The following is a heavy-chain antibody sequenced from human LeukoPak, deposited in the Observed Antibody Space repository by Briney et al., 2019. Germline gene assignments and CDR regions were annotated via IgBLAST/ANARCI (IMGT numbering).Heavy chain of an antibody. D-gene: IGHD2-15*01. J-gene: IGHJ4*02. Sequence: GGSLRFSCAASGFTFSIYDMNWVRQAPGKGLEWVSTISTGGGSTYYADSVKGRFTISRDNSKSTLYLQINGLRGDDTAVYYCAKSGGQWGQGTLVTVSS. CDR1: GFTFSIYD. CDR3: AKSGGQ. CDR2: ISTGGGST. V-gene: IGHV3-23*01.